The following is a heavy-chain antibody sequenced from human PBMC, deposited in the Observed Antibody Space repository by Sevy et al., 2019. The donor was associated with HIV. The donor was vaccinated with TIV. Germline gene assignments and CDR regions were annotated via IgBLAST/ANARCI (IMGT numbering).Heavy chain of an antibody. Sequence: SETLSLTCAVSGYSISSGYYWGWIRQPPGKGLEWMGGFYDSGSTYYNPSLKSRVTISVDTSKNQFSLKLSSVTAADTAVYYCARHQPDGLSTLFFDYWVQGTLVTVSS. J-gene: IGHJ4*02. CDR3: ARHQPDGLSTLFFDY. CDR2: FYDSGST. V-gene: IGHV4-38-2*01. CDR1: GYSISSGYY.